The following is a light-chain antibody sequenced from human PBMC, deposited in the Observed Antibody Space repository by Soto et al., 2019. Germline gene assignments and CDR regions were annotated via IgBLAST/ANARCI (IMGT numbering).Light chain of an antibody. CDR3: SSYTTATTRV. V-gene: IGLV2-14*01. CDR2: DVS. Sequence: QSVLTQPASVSGSPGQSITISCTGTSSDVGAYNYVSWYQQHPGKAPKLMIFDVSNRPSGVSNRFSGSKSGNTASLTISGFQAEDEADYYCSSYTTATTRVFGGGTKLTVL. CDR1: SSDVGAYNY. J-gene: IGLJ3*02.